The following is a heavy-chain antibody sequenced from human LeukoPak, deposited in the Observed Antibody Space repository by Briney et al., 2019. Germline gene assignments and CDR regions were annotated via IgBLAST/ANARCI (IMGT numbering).Heavy chain of an antibody. Sequence: GGSLRLSCAASGFTFSSYAMTWVRQTPGKGLAWVSSISKSDGSTYYADSVKGRFTISRDNSKNTVYLHMDSLRVEDTAIYYCARGALIPDFRGQGTLVTVSS. CDR3: ARGALIPDF. CDR2: ISKSDGST. D-gene: IGHD2-21*01. CDR1: GFTFSSYA. J-gene: IGHJ4*02. V-gene: IGHV3-23*01.